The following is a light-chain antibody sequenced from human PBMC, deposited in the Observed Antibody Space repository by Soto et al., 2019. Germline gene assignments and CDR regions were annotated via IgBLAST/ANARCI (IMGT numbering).Light chain of an antibody. Sequence: QSALTQPASVSGSPGQSITISCTGTSGDVGGYDYVSWYQQHPGKAPKLMIYDVSNRPSGFSDRFSGSKSGNTASLTISGLRAEDEADYYCSSYTTSSTLFGGGTKVTVL. J-gene: IGLJ2*01. V-gene: IGLV2-14*03. CDR3: SSYTTSSTL. CDR1: SGDVGGYDY. CDR2: DVS.